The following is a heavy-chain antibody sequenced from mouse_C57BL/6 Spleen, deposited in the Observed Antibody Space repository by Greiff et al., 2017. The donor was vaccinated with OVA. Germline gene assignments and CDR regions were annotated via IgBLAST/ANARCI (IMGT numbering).Heavy chain of an antibody. CDR1: GYTFTSYG. Sequence: QVQLKESGAELARPGASVKLSCKASGYTFTSYGISWVKQRTGQGLEWIGEIYPRSGSTYYNEKFKGKATLTADKSSSTAYMELRSLTSEDSAVYFCARDYYGSSYVGVYAMDYWGQGTSVTVSS. D-gene: IGHD1-1*01. CDR2: IYPRSGST. CDR3: ARDYYGSSYVGVYAMDY. V-gene: IGHV1-81*01. J-gene: IGHJ4*01.